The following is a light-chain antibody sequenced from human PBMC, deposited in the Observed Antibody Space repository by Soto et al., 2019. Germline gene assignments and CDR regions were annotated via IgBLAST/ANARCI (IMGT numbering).Light chain of an antibody. CDR1: QSVSSN. J-gene: IGKJ1*01. CDR3: QQYKNCPPET. CDR2: GAS. V-gene: IGKV3-15*01. Sequence: EIVMTQSPATLSVSPGERATLSCRASQSVSSNLAWYQQKPGQAPRLLIYGASTRATGIPARFSGSGSGTEFTLTISSLQSEDFPVYYCQQYKNCPPETFGQGTKVEIK.